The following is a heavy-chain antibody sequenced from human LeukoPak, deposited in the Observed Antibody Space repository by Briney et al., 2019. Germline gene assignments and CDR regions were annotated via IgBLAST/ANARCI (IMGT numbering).Heavy chain of an antibody. V-gene: IGHV5-51*01. J-gene: IGHJ4*02. CDR3: ARQSCGGDCPEEYYFDY. CDR1: GYSFANYW. CDR2: IYPTDSNT. D-gene: IGHD2-21*02. Sequence: GESLKISCKGSGYSFANYWIAWVRQMPGKGLEWMGTIYPTDSNTRYSPSFQGQVTISADKSISTAYLQWSSLKASDTAMYYCARQSCGGDCPEEYYFDYWGQGTLVTVSS.